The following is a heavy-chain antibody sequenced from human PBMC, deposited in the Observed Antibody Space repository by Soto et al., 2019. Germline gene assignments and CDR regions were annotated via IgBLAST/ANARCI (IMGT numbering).Heavy chain of an antibody. CDR3: ARAMGDWGTYYYYYGFDV. D-gene: IGHD3-16*01. V-gene: IGHV4-61*01. J-gene: IGHJ6*02. CDR2: IYYSGAT. CDR1: AGIPSPSTSNLY. Sequence: PQTLRHTNTVSAGIPSPSTSNLYRILIRQTTGKGLEWIGSIYYSGATNYNPSLESRLTISVDTSKNQFSLNLSSVTAADTAVYYCARAMGDWGTYYYYYGFDVWGQGPMVT.